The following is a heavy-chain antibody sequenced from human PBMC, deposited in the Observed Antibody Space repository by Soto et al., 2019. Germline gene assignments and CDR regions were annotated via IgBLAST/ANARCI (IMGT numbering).Heavy chain of an antibody. J-gene: IGHJ4*02. CDR1: GYSFTGYY. CDR3: ARGYDIFPYYFDY. D-gene: IGHD3-9*01. Sequence: GASVKVSCEACGYSFTGYYMHWVRQAPGQGLEWMGWINPNSGGTNYAQKFQGWVTMTRDTSISTAYMELSRLRSDDTAVYYCARGYDIFPYYFDYWGQGTLVTVSS. CDR2: INPNSGGT. V-gene: IGHV1-2*04.